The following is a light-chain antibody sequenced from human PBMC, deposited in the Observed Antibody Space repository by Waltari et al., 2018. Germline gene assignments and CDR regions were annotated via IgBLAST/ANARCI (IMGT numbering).Light chain of an antibody. CDR2: GAS. V-gene: IGKV3-20*01. J-gene: IGKJ4*01. Sequence: TASQCITGCWMTWYHQIPGQAPRLLIYGASTRATGIPDRLSGSGSGTDFTLTISRLEPEDSGVYYCQQYDGSVVTFGGGTKVEIK. CDR1: QCITGCW. CDR3: QQYDGSVVT.